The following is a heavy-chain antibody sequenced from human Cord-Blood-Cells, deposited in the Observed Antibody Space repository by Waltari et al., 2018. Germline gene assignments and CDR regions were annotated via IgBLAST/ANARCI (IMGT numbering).Heavy chain of an antibody. J-gene: IGHJ6*02. CDR1: GGSFSGYY. V-gene: IGHV4-34*01. CDR2: INHSGST. CDR3: AREGGRNYYDSSGYYYYYGMDV. Sequence: QVQLQQWGAGLLKPSETLSLTCAVYGGSFSGYYWSWIRQPPGKGLEWIGEINHSGSTNCHPALNCPITISVATSKNQFSLKLSSVTAADTAVYYCAREGGRNYYDSSGYYYYYGMDVWGQGTTVTVSS. D-gene: IGHD3-22*01.